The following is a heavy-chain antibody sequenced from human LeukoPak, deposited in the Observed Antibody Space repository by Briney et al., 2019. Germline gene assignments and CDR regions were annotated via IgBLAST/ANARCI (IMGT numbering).Heavy chain of an antibody. CDR3: ARASRDSSGYSNWFDP. Sequence: SETLSLTCTVSGGSISSYYWSWIRQPPGKGLEWIGNIYYSGSTNYNPSLKSRVTISVDTSKNQFSLKLSSVTAADTAVYYCARASRDSSGYSNWFDPWGQGTLVTVSS. CDR1: GGSISSYY. D-gene: IGHD3-22*01. V-gene: IGHV4-59*08. J-gene: IGHJ5*02. CDR2: IYYSGST.